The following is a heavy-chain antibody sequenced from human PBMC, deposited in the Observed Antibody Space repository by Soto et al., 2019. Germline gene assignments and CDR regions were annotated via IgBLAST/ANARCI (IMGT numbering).Heavy chain of an antibody. J-gene: IGHJ4*02. CDR2: IRQDGSEI. D-gene: IGHD2-2*01. CDR3: AREVVVSRGASYFGY. V-gene: IGHV3-7*04. CDR1: GFTFSSNW. Sequence: GGSLRLSRVGSGFTFSSNWMTWVRQAPGKGLEWVANIRQDGSEINYVDSVKGRFTISRDNTKNSLYLQMNSLRAEDTAIYFCAREVVVSRGASYFGYWGPGTLVTVSS.